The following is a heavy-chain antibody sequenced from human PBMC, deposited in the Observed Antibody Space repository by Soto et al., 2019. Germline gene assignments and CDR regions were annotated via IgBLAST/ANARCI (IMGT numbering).Heavy chain of an antibody. CDR2: ISWNSGSI. CDR1: GFTFDDYA. J-gene: IGHJ4*02. V-gene: IGHV3-9*01. D-gene: IGHD6-13*01. Sequence: PGGSLRLSCAASGFTFDDYAMHWVRQAPGKGLEWVSGISWNSGSIGYADSVKGRFTISRDNAKNSLYLQMNSLRAEDTALYYCAKDRGIAAAGTLWDYWGQGTLVTVSS. CDR3: AKDRGIAAAGTLWDY.